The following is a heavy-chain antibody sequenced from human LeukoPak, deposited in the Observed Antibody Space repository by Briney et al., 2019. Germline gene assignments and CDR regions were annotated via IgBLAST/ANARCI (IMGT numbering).Heavy chain of an antibody. V-gene: IGHV4-59*11. D-gene: IGHD3-22*01. CDR3: ARVGFTRGHYNPRDAFDI. CDR1: GGSTITHY. CDR2: IYYSGST. Sequence: SETLSLTCTASGGSTITHYWSWIRQTPGKGLEWRGYIYYSGSTNYNPSLKSRVTMSIDTSKNQFSLRLISVTAADTAVYFCARVGFTRGHYNPRDAFDIWGQGTMVTVSS. J-gene: IGHJ3*02.